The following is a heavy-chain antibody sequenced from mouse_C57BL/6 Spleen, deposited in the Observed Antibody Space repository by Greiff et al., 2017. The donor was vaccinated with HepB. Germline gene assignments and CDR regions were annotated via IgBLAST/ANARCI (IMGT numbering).Heavy chain of an antibody. Sequence: EVQLVESGGGLVKPGGSLKLSCAASGFTFSSYAMSWVRQTPEKRLAWVATISDGGSYTYYPDNVKGRFTISRDNAKNNLYLQMSHLTSEDTAMYYCASVYDYDAMDYWGQGTSVTVSS. CDR3: ASVYDYDAMDY. V-gene: IGHV5-4*01. D-gene: IGHD2-3*01. J-gene: IGHJ4*01. CDR2: ISDGGSYT. CDR1: GFTFSSYA.